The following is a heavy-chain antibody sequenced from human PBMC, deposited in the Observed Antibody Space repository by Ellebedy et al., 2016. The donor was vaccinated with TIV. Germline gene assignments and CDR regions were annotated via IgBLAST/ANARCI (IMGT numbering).Heavy chain of an antibody. CDR1: GFAVRNPA. J-gene: IGHJ4*02. V-gene: IGHV3-23*01. Sequence: GGSLRLXXEASGFAVRNPAMAWVRQAPGKGLEWVAAISYSGRSAVYADSVEGRFTMSRDHSKNMVFLQMKSLRVEDTAVYYCAKLGGWGGSQWLVKGFYEDWGQGTVVAVSS. D-gene: IGHD3-22*01. CDR3: AKLGGWGGSQWLVKGFYED. CDR2: ISYSGRSA.